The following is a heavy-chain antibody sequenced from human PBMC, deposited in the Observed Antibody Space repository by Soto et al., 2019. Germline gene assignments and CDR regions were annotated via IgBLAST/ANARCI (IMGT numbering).Heavy chain of an antibody. CDR3: AREACTNGVCYFHPNWFDP. J-gene: IGHJ5*02. CDR2: INSDGSST. Sequence: PGGSLRLSCAASGFTFSSYWMHWVRQSPGKXLVWVSRINSDGSSTSYADSVKGRFTISRDNAKNTLYLQMNSLRAEDTAVYYCAREACTNGVCYFHPNWFDPWGQGTLVTVSS. CDR1: GFTFSSYW. D-gene: IGHD2-8*01. V-gene: IGHV3-74*01.